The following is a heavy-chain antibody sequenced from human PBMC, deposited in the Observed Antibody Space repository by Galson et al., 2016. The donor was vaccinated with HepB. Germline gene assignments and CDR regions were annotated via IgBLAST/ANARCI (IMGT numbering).Heavy chain of an antibody. Sequence: SLRLSCAAAGFAVSDNHVTWIRQAPGKGLECVSVIFGRGNTYYADSVEGRFTISRDNARNTVYLQMNSLRTGDTAVYYCAGYGGNSVWGQGTLVTVPS. CDR2: IFGRGNT. V-gene: IGHV3-53*01. CDR1: GFAVSDNH. D-gene: IGHD4-23*01. J-gene: IGHJ4*02. CDR3: AGYGGNSV.